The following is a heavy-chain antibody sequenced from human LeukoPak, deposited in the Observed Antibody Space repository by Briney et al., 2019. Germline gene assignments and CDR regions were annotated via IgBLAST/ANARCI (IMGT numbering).Heavy chain of an antibody. CDR3: ARLKRNGYYDSSGYYYFDY. V-gene: IGHV3-7*01. D-gene: IGHD3-22*01. CDR2: INEDGSVK. Sequence: GGSLRLSCAASGFTFTSYWMTWVRQAPGKGLEWLTNINEDGSVKHYVDSVRGRFTISRDNARNSLYLKMNSLRAEDTAVYYCARLKRNGYYDSSGYYYFDYWGQGTLVTVSS. CDR1: GFTFTSYW. J-gene: IGHJ4*02.